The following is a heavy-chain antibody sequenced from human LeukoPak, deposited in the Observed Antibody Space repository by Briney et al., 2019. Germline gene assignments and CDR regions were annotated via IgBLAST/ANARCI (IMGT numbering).Heavy chain of an antibody. V-gene: IGHV1-2*02. CDR1: GYTFTGYY. J-gene: IGHJ3*02. CDR3: ARVALEI. Sequence: ASVKVSCKASGYTFTGYYMHWVRQAPGQGLEWMGWINPNSGHTNFSQNFQGRVTMTSDTSISTVYMELKRLRSDDTAVYYCARVALEIWGQGTMVTVSS. CDR2: INPNSGHT.